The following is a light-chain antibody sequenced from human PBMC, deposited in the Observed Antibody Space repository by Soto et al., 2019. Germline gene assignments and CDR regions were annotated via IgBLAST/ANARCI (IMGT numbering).Light chain of an antibody. Sequence: DIQMTQSPSTLSGSVGDRVTITCPASQTISSWLAWYQQKPGKAPKLLIYKASTLKSGVPSRFSGSGSGTEFTLTISSLQPDDFATYYCQHYNSYSEAFGQGNKVDIK. J-gene: IGKJ1*01. CDR3: QHYNSYSEA. V-gene: IGKV1-5*03. CDR1: QTISSW. CDR2: KAS.